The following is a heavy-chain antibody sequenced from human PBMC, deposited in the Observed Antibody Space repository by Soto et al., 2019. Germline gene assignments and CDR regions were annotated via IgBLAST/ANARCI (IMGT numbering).Heavy chain of an antibody. Sequence: EVQLVESGGGLVQPGGSLRLSCAASGSSFSTYDMHWVRQAPGKGLEWASAIGRGGDTYYAGSVKGRFTISRENAKNSLYLQMGSLGAGDTAVYYYAREMTDPFHWYFDLWGRGTLVTVSS. V-gene: IGHV3-13*01. CDR2: IGRGGDT. CDR1: GSSFSTYD. D-gene: IGHD2-21*02. CDR3: AREMTDPFHWYFDL. J-gene: IGHJ2*01.